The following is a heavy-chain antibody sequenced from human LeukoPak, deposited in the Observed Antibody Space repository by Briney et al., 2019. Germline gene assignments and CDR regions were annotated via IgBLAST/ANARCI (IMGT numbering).Heavy chain of an antibody. Sequence: GGSLRLSCAASGFTVSSNYMSWVRQAPGKGLEWVSVIYSGGSTYYADSVKGRFTISRDNSKNTLYLQMNSLRAEDTAVYYCATTYYYGSGSSPNWFDPWGQGTLVTVSS. CDR1: GFTVSSNY. CDR3: ATTYYYGSGSSPNWFDP. CDR2: IYSGGST. D-gene: IGHD3-10*01. V-gene: IGHV3-66*01. J-gene: IGHJ5*02.